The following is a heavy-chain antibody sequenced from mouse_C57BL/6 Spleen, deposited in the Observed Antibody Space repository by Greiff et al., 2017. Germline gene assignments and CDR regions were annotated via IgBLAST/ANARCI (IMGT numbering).Heavy chain of an antibody. D-gene: IGHD1-2*01. V-gene: IGHV1-61*01. CDR1: GYTFTSYW. CDR2: IYPSDSET. J-gene: IGHJ2*01. CDR3: AREGGRRDY. Sequence: VQLQQPGAELVRPGSSVKLSCKASGYTFTSYWMAWVKQRPGQGLEWIGNIYPSDSETHYNQKFKDKATLTVDKSSSTAYMQLSSLTSEDSAVXYCAREGGRRDYWGQGTTLTVSS.